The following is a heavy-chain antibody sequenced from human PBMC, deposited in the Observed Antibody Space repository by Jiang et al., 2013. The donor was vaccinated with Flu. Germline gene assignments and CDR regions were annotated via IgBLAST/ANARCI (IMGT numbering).Heavy chain of an antibody. J-gene: IGHJ3*01. Sequence: GAEVKKPGASVKVSCKASGYSFSNYGVSWVRQAPGHGLEWMGWITSYSGHTNYAQKLQGRVTMTTDTSTNTAYMELRSLGSDDTAVYYCARRNYGDRGFDLWGQGTLVTVSS. CDR3: ARRNYGDRGFDL. V-gene: IGHV1-18*01. CDR2: ITSYSGHT. CDR1: GYSFSNYG. D-gene: IGHD4-17*01.